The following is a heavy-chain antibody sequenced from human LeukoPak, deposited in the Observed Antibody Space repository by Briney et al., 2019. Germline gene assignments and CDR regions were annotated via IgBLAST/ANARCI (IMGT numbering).Heavy chain of an antibody. Sequence: PSETLSLTCTVSGGSVSSGSYYWSWIRQPPGKGPEWIGYIYYSGSTNYNPSLKSRVTISVDTSKNQFSLKLSSVTAADTAVYYCARVGVAYYDFWSGYYTGIDWFDPWGQGTLVTVSS. CDR2: IYYSGST. D-gene: IGHD3-3*01. CDR3: ARVGVAYYDFWSGYYTGIDWFDP. CDR1: GGSVSSGSYY. J-gene: IGHJ5*02. V-gene: IGHV4-61*01.